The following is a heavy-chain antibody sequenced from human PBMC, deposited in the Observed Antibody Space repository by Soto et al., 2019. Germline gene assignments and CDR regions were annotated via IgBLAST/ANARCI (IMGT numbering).Heavy chain of an antibody. Sequence: SETLSLTCTVSGGSVSSGSYYWSWIRQPPGKGLEWIGYIYYSGSTNYNPSLKSRVTIPVDTSKNQFSLKLSSVTAADTAVYYCARDRYQLFGGGYYYGMDVWGQGTTVTVSS. CDR1: GGSVSSGSYY. CDR2: IYYSGST. D-gene: IGHD2-2*01. V-gene: IGHV4-61*01. J-gene: IGHJ6*02. CDR3: ARDRYQLFGGGYYYGMDV.